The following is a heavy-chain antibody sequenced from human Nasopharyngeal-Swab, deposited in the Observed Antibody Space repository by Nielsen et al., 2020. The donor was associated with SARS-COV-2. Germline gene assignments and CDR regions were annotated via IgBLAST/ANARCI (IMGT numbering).Heavy chain of an antibody. J-gene: IGHJ4*02. CDR1: GFTFSDYY. CDR2: ISSISGRTK. V-gene: IGHV3-11*01. Sequence: GGSLRLSCTISGFTFSDYYMSWIRQAPGKGLEWVSVISSISGRTKYYADSVKGRFTISRDNAKNSVYLTLNSLRPEDTAVYYWAREAAKDYGGYPDYWGQGTLVTVSS. CDR3: AREAAKDYGGYPDY. D-gene: IGHD4-23*01.